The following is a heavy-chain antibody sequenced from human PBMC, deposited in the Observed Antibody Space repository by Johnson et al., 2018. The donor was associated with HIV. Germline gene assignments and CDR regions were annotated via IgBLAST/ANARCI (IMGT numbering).Heavy chain of an antibody. D-gene: IGHD4-17*01. J-gene: IGHJ3*02. V-gene: IGHV3-7*01. CDR3: ARGHDYGYHAFDI. Sequence: VQLVESGGGLVQPGGSLRLSCAASGFTFSTYWMSWVRQAPGKGLEWVANIKQDGSEKHYVDSMKGRFTISRDNAKNSLYLQMNSLRAEDTAVYYCARGHDYGYHAFDIWGQGTMVTVSS. CDR2: IKQDGSEK. CDR1: GFTFSTYW.